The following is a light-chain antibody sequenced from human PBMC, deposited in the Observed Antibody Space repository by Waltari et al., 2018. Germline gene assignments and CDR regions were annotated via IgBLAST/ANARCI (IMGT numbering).Light chain of an antibody. Sequence: QAALTQPRLVSGSPGQSVNIHCNGSSSDIGGYKYFSWYQHHPGTAPKLIIAEVTKRPSGVSGRFSGSKSGNTASLTISGLRSEDEADYYCCSYAGSHTFYIFGTGT. V-gene: IGLV2-11*01. CDR1: SSDIGGYKY. CDR3: CSYAGSHTFYI. J-gene: IGLJ1*01. CDR2: EVT.